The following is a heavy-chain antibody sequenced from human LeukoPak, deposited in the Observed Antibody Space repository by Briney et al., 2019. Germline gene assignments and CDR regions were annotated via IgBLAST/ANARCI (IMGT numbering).Heavy chain of an antibody. CDR3: ARDPGLGRNYDFFDP. CDR2: INPSGGST. CDR1: GYTFTSYY. Sequence: GASVKVSCKASGYTFTSYYMHWVRQAPGQGLEWMGIINPSGGSTSYAQKFQGRVTMTRDTSTSTVYMELSSLRSEDTAVYYCARDPGLGRNYDFFDPWGQGTLVTVSS. V-gene: IGHV1-46*01. J-gene: IGHJ5*02. D-gene: IGHD3-3*01.